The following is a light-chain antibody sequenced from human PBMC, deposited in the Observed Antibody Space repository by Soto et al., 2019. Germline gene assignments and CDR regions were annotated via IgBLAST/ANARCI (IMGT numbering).Light chain of an antibody. CDR1: QSISRY. CDR2: AAS. CDR3: QQSYSTPPLT. Sequence: DIQMTQSPSSLSASVGDRVTITCRASQSISRYLNWYQQKPGIAPKLLIYAASSLQSGVPSRFSGSGSGTDFTLTISSLQPEDFATYYCQQSYSTPPLTFGQGTKVDIK. V-gene: IGKV1-39*01. J-gene: IGKJ1*01.